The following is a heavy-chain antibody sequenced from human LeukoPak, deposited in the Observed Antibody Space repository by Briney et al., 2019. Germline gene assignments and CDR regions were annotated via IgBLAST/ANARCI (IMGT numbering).Heavy chain of an antibody. V-gene: IGHV4-34*01. Sequence: PSETLSLTCAVYGGSFSGYYWSWIRQPPGKGLEWIGEINHSGSTNYNPSLKSRVTISVDTSKNQFSLKLSSVTAADTAVYYCARVRYCSSTSCPWGQGTLVTVSS. D-gene: IGHD2-2*01. CDR3: ARVRYCSSTSCP. CDR2: INHSGST. CDR1: GGSFSGYY. J-gene: IGHJ5*02.